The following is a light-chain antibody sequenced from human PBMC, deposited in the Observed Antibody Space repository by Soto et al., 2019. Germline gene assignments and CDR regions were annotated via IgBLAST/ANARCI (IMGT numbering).Light chain of an antibody. V-gene: IGLV2-23*01. J-gene: IGLJ1*01. CDR1: SSDVGNYNL. Sequence: QSVLTQPASVSGSPGQSITISCTGSSSDVGNYNLVSWYQQHPGKAPKLMIYDDTKWPSGVSNRFSGSKSGNTAYLTISGLQAEDEADYYCWSYAVGRTYVFGTGTKVTVL. CDR3: WSYAVGRTYV. CDR2: DDT.